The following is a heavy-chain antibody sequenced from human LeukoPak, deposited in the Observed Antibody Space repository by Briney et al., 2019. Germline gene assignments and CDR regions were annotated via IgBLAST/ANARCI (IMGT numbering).Heavy chain of an antibody. J-gene: IGHJ4*02. Sequence: GGSLRLSCAASGFTFSSYAMSWVRQAPGKGLEWVSAISGSDSTYYADTVKGRFTISRDNSKNTLYLQMNSLRAEDTAVYYCAKDSPYAYYGSGSYWDYWGQGTLVTVSS. CDR3: AKDSPYAYYGSGSYWDY. CDR1: GFTFSSYA. CDR2: ISGSDST. D-gene: IGHD3-10*01. V-gene: IGHV3-23*01.